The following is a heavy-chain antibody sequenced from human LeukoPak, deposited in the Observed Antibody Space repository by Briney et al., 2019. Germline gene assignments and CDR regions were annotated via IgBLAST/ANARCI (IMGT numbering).Heavy chain of an antibody. CDR2: IKQDGSEK. CDR1: GFTFSSYW. CDR3: AGNLWFGELAF. D-gene: IGHD3-10*01. Sequence: GGSLRLSCAASGFTFSSYWMSWVRQAPGKGLEWVANIKQDGSEKYYVDSVKGRFTISRDNAKNSLYLQMNSLRAEDTAVYYCAGNLWFGELAFGGQGTLVTVSS. V-gene: IGHV3-7*01. J-gene: IGHJ4*02.